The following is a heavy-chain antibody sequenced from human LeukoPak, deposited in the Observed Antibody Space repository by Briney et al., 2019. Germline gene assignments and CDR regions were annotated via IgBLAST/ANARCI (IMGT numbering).Heavy chain of an antibody. CDR2: ISSSSSYI. Sequence: GGSLRLSCAASGFTFTSAWMTWVRQAPGKGLEWVSSISSSSSYIYYADSLKGRFTISRDNAKKSVYLQMNSLRAEDTAVYYCARGALDAATPFDSWGQGTLVTVSS. CDR1: GFTFTSAW. D-gene: IGHD2-15*01. CDR3: ARGALDAATPFDS. J-gene: IGHJ5*01. V-gene: IGHV3-21*01.